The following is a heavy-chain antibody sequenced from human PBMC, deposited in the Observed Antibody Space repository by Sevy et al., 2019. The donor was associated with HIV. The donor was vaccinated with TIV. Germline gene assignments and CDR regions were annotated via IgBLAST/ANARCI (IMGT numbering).Heavy chain of an antibody. V-gene: IGHV3-23*01. CDR2: VSGSGDRT. CDR1: GFTFNTYA. J-gene: IGHJ4*02. Sequence: GGSLILSCAASGFTFNTYAMSWVRQAPGKGLKWVSAVSGSGDRTYYADSVKGRFTISRDNSKNTVHLQMNSLRAEDTAVYYCAKLSSFLVGGIYFDYWGQGTLVTVSS. CDR3: AKLSSFLVGGIYFDY. D-gene: IGHD1-26*01.